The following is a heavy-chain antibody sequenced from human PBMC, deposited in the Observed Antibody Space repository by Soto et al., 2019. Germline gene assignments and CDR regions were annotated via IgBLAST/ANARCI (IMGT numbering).Heavy chain of an antibody. J-gene: IGHJ4*02. V-gene: IGHV4-30-2*01. CDR2: IYHSGST. CDR1: GGSISSGGYS. Sequence: KPSETLSLTCAVSGGSISSGGYSWSWIRQPPGKGLEWIGYIYHSGSTYYNPSLKSRVTISVDRSKNQFSLKLSSVTAADTAVYYCARGGLDYYDSSAIFDYWGQGTLVTVSS. D-gene: IGHD3-22*01. CDR3: ARGGLDYYDSSAIFDY.